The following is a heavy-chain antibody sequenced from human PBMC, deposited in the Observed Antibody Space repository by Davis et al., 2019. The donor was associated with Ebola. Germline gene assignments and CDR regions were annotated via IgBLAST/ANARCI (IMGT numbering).Heavy chain of an antibody. Sequence: AASVKVSCKASGYTFTSYGISWVRQAPGQGLEWMGWISAYNGNTNYAQKLQGRVTMTTDTSTSTAYMELRSLRPDDTAVYYCARGPASGYELGLFDPRGQGTLVTVSS. CDR3: ARGPASGYELGLFDP. CDR1: GYTFTSYG. V-gene: IGHV1-18*01. CDR2: ISAYNGNT. D-gene: IGHD5-12*01. J-gene: IGHJ5*02.